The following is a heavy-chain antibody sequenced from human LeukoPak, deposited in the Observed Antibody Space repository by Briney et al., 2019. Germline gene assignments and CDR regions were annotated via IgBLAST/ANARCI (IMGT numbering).Heavy chain of an antibody. CDR1: GFTFDDYA. V-gene: IGHV3-9*01. Sequence: GGSLRLSCAASGFTFDDYAMHWVRHAPGKGLEWVSGISWNSGSIGYADSVKGRFTISRDNAKNSLYLQMDSLRAEDTALYYCAKERGGYDAFDIWGQGTMVTVSS. J-gene: IGHJ3*02. CDR2: ISWNSGSI. D-gene: IGHD5-12*01. CDR3: AKERGGYDAFDI.